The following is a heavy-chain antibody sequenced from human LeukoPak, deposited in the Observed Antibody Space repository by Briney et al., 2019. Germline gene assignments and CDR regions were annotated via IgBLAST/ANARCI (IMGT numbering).Heavy chain of an antibody. CDR2: IKNGGSP. D-gene: IGHD5-12*01. J-gene: IGHJ4*02. CDR3: ARLTWITDY. Sequence: SETLSLTCTVSGGSISSSSSFWGWIRQPPGKGLEWIGHIKNGGSPNYNPPLKSRVTISLDTSKNQFSLTVSSVTAADTAVYYCARLTWITDYWGQGTLVTVS. CDR1: GGSISSSSSF. V-gene: IGHV4-39*01.